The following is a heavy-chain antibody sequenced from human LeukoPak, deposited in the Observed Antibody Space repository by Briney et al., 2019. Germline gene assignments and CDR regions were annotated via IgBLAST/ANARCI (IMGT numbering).Heavy chain of an antibody. CDR3: ARRTYDSSGYYYVWRWRWFDP. V-gene: IGHV4-34*01. Sequence: PSETLSLTCAVYGGSFSGYYWSWIRQPPGKGLEWIGEINHSGSTNYNPSLKSRVTISVDTSKNQFSLKLSSVTAADTAVYYCARRTYDSSGYYYVWRWRWFDPWGQGTLVTVSS. CDR2: INHSGST. J-gene: IGHJ5*02. CDR1: GGSFSGYY. D-gene: IGHD3-22*01.